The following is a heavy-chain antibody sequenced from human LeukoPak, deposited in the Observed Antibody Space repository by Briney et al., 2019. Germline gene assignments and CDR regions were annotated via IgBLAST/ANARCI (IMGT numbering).Heavy chain of an antibody. CDR3: ARHRVAGTSNWFDP. J-gene: IGHJ5*02. Sequence: SDTLSLTCAVSGYSISRGYYWGWIRQPPGKGLEWIGSIYHSGSTYYNPSIKSRVTISVDTSKNQFSLKLSSVTAADTAVYYCARHRVAGTSNWFDPWGQGTLVTVSS. V-gene: IGHV4-38-2*01. CDR1: GYSISRGYY. CDR2: IYHSGST. D-gene: IGHD6-19*01.